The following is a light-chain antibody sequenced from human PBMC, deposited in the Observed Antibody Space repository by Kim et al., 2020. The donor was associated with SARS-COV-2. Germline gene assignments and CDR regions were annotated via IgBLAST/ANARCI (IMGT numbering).Light chain of an antibody. CDR2: GTS. V-gene: IGKV3-20*01. CDR3: QQYGSSPTWT. J-gene: IGKJ1*01. CDR1: QSVSSIF. Sequence: EIVLTQSPGTLSLSPGERATLSCRASQSVSSIFSAWYQQRPGQAPRLLISGTSRRATGIPDRFSGSGSGTDFTLTISKLEPEDFAVYYCQQYGSSPTWTFGQGTKVDIK.